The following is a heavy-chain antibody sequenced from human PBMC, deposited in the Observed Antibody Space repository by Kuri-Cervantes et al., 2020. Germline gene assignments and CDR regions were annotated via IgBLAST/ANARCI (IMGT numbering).Heavy chain of an antibody. CDR3: ARRSARGYCSGGSCYSPPRYFDY. CDR2: INHSGST. J-gene: IGHJ4*02. D-gene: IGHD2-15*01. Sequence: SETLSLTCAVYGGSFSGYYWSWIRQPPGKGLEWIEEINHSGSTNYNPSLKSRVTISVDMSKNQFSLKLSSVTAADTAVYYCARRSARGYCSGGSCYSPPRYFDYWGQGTLVTVSS. CDR1: GGSFSGYY. V-gene: IGHV4-34*01.